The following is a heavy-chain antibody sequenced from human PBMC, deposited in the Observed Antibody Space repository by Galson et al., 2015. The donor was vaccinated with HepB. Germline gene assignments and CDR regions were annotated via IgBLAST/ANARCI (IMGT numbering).Heavy chain of an antibody. Sequence: SLRLSCAASGFTFNTYAMSWVRQAPGEGLEWVSSITGNGISTFYADSVKGRFTVSRDNSKNTLYLQMNSLRAEDTAVYYCAKRAAAGISYYFDSWGQGTLVTVSS. V-gene: IGHV3-23*01. CDR2: ITGNGIST. J-gene: IGHJ4*02. CDR1: GFTFNTYA. CDR3: AKRAAAGISYYFDS. D-gene: IGHD6-13*01.